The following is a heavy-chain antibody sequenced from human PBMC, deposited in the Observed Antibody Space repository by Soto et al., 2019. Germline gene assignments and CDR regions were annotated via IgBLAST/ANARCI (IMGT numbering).Heavy chain of an antibody. Sequence: QVQLVQSGAEVKQPGASVKVSCKASGYTFTGYSLHWVRQAPGQGLAWMGWIYPSSGVTKYAQKFQGRVTMTRDTSISTAHMELNRLKSDDTAVYFCARDVGYKSFFDSWGQGTLVTVSS. D-gene: IGHD5-12*01. CDR1: GYTFTGYS. CDR3: ARDVGYKSFFDS. V-gene: IGHV1-2*02. CDR2: IYPSSGVT. J-gene: IGHJ4*02.